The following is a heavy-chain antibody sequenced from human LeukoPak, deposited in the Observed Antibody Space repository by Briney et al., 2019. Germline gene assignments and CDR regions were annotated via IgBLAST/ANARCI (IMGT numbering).Heavy chain of an antibody. CDR1: GFTVSSIY. Sequence: GGSLRLSCAASGFTVSSIYMSWVRQAPGKGLEWVSVIYSGGSTYYADSVKGRFTISRDNSKNTLYLQMNSLRAEDTAVYYCARAKGVAGYYYYGMDVWGQGTTVTVSS. V-gene: IGHV3-53*01. CDR2: IYSGGST. J-gene: IGHJ6*02. CDR3: ARAKGVAGYYYYGMDV. D-gene: IGHD6-19*01.